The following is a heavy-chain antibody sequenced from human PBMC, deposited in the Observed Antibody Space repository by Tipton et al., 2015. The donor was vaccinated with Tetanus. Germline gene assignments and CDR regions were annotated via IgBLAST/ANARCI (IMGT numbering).Heavy chain of an antibody. CDR2: IYPGDSYS. Sequence: QSGPEVKQPGESLKISCKGSGYMFSSHWIGWVRQVPGKGLEWLGTIYPGDSYSTYSPSFEGQVTISVDRSIDTAYLQWSSLKASDTAIYYCARPLTSVAFGGFAFDVWGQGTLVTVSS. J-gene: IGHJ3*01. CDR3: ARPLTSVAFGGFAFDV. CDR1: GYMFSSHW. V-gene: IGHV5-51*01. D-gene: IGHD3-16*01.